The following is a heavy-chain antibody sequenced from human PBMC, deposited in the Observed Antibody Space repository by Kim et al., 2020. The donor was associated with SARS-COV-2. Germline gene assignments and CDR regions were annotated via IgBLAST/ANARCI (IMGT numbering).Heavy chain of an antibody. J-gene: IGHJ6*02. CDR1: GGSISSSNW. V-gene: IGHV4-4*02. CDR3: AKTSHWVGYYYGMDV. Sequence: SETLSLTCAVSGGSISSSNWWSWVRQPPGKGLEWIGEIYHSGSTNYNPSLKSRVTISVDKSKNQFSLKLSSVTAADTAVYYCAKTSHWVGYYYGMDVWGQGTTVTVSS. D-gene: IGHD2-2*01. CDR2: IYHSGST.